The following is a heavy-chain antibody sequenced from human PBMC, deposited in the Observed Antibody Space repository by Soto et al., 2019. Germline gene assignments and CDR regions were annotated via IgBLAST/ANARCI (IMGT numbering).Heavy chain of an antibody. CDR3: ARDVGYCISTSCNSWFDP. Sequence: SETLSLTCTVSGGSISSYYWSWIRRPPGKGLEWIWYIYCSGSTIYNPSLKSRFTISVATYKNQFSLKLSSVTAADTAVYYCARDVGYCISTSCNSWFDPWGQGTLVTVSS. CDR2: IYCSGST. V-gene: IGHV4-59*01. D-gene: IGHD2-2*02. CDR1: GGSISSYY. J-gene: IGHJ5*02.